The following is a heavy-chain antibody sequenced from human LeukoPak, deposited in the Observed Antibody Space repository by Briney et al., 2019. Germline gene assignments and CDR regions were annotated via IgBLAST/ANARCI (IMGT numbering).Heavy chain of an antibody. V-gene: IGHV3-73*01. CDR2: VRSKFNRCAT. D-gene: IGHD2-2*01. Sequence: GGSLKLSCAASGSTFSGSAMHWVRKASAQGQEWVGRVRSKFNRCATACASSGRGGFTISRDDSKNTAYLQITSLKTEDTAVYYCSSGGSCNSTSCYGENWGQGTLVTVSS. J-gene: IGHJ4*02. CDR3: SSGGSCNSTSCYGEN. CDR1: GSTFSGSA.